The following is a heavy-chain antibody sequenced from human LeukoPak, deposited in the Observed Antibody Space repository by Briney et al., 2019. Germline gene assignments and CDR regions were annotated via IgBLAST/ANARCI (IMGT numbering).Heavy chain of an antibody. CDR1: GYTFSNYD. V-gene: IGHV1-8*01. CDR3: ARGDLGHCTGSSCYSIDY. Sequence: ASVKVSCKAFGYTFSNYDVNWVRQAPGQGLEWMGWMNPKSGNTGYAQKFQGRVTMTSNTSVTTAYMELSSLRSEDTAVYYCARGDLGHCTGSSCYSIDYWGQGALVTVSS. CDR2: MNPKSGNT. D-gene: IGHD2-2*01. J-gene: IGHJ4*02.